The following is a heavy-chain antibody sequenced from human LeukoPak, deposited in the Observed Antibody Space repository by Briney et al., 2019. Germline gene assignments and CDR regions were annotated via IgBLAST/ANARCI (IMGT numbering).Heavy chain of an antibody. CDR2: ISWNTGII. CDR1: GFSLDDYA. D-gene: IGHD2-15*01. V-gene: IGHV3-9*01. CDR3: AKVVTGSTWSGPTDY. J-gene: IGHJ4*02. Sequence: GRSLRLSCAVSGFSLDDYAIHWVRQAPGKGLEWVSGISWNTGIIGYADSVKGRFTISRDSAKKSVYLEMNSLRIEDTALYYCAKVVTGSTWSGPTDYWGQGTLVIVSS.